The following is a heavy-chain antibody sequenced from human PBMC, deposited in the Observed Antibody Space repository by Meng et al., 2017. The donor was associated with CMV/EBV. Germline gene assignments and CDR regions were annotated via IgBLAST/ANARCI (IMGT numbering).Heavy chain of an antibody. Sequence: GVLKISGAASGFTFSSYSMNWVRQAPGKGLEWVSSISSSSSYIYYADSVKGRFTISRDNAKNSLYLQMNSLRAEDTAVYYCARDRLVRDTIFGVDYYGMDVWGQGTTVTVSS. J-gene: IGHJ6*02. D-gene: IGHD3-3*01. CDR3: ARDRLVRDTIFGVDYYGMDV. CDR1: GFTFSSYS. CDR2: ISSSSSYI. V-gene: IGHV3-21*01.